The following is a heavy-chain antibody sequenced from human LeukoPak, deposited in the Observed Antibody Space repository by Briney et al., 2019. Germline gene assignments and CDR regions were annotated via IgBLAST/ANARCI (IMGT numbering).Heavy chain of an antibody. CDR2: IYYSGST. CDR3: ARVWFGESMAFDY. J-gene: IGHJ4*02. V-gene: IGHV4-39*07. CDR1: GGSISSSSYY. Sequence: SETLSLTCTVSGGSISSSSYYWGWIRQPPGKGLEWIGSIYYSGSTYYNPSLKSRVTISVDTSKNQFSLKLSSVTAADTAVYYCARVWFGESMAFDYWGQGTLVTVSS. D-gene: IGHD3-10*01.